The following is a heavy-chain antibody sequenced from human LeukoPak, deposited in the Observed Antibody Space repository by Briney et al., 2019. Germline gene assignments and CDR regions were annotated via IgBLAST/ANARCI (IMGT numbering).Heavy chain of an antibody. CDR3: ATDSFSISAISLTGADV. CDR2: INQDGSAK. CDR1: GFTFSNYW. D-gene: IGHD7-27*01. Sequence: GGSLRLSCAASGFTFSNYWMTWVRQAPGKGLGWVANINQDGSAKYYVGSVMGRFTISRDNANESLYLQMNSLKVDATAWYHCATDSFSISAISLTGADVWGQGTMVTVSS. J-gene: IGHJ3*01. V-gene: IGHV3-7*01.